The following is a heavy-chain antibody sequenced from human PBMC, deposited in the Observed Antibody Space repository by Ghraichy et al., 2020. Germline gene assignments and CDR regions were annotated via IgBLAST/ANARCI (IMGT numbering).Heavy chain of an antibody. Sequence: GGSLRLSCAASGFTFRSYAMSWVRQAPGKGLEWVSSISGTGANTYYADSVKGRFTVSRDNSRNTLYLQLNGLRAEDTAMYFCTKKGRGYSSSTDNWFDPWSQGTRVTVSS. J-gene: IGHJ5*02. CDR1: GFTFRSYA. D-gene: IGHD5-18*01. V-gene: IGHV3-23*01. CDR3: TKKGRGYSSSTDNWFDP. CDR2: ISGTGANT.